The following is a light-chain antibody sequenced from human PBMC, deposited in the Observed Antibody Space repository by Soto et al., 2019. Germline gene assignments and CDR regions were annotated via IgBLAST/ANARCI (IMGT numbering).Light chain of an antibody. CDR1: ESVSRN. CDR3: QQYNRWPPIT. V-gene: IGKV3-15*01. J-gene: IGKJ5*01. Sequence: EVLMTHSPATRSVYLGERTTLXXRASESVSRNLAWYQQKPGQAPRLLXYDASTRATGIPDRFSGGGSGTEFTLTISSLQSEDFVVYYCQQYNRWPPITFGQGTRLEIK. CDR2: DAS.